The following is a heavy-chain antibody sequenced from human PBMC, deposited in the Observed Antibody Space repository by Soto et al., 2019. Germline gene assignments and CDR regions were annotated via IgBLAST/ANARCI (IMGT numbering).Heavy chain of an antibody. V-gene: IGHV3-30*18. Sequence: GGSLRLSCAASGFTFSSYGMHWVRQAPGKGLEWVAVISYDGSNKYYADSVKGRFTISRDNSKNTLYLQMNSLRAEDTAVYYCAKDGFGSWPSLGPFHWGQGT. J-gene: IGHJ4*02. CDR2: ISYDGSNK. D-gene: IGHD6-13*01. CDR3: AKDGFGSWPSLGPFH. CDR1: GFTFSSYG.